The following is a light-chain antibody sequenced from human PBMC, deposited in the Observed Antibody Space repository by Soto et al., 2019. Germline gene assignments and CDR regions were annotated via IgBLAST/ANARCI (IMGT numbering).Light chain of an antibody. J-gene: IGKJ4*01. Sequence: EILMTQSPATLSVSPGERATLSCRASQSVTSNYLAWYQQKPGQAPRLLIYGASTRATGIPARFSGSGSGTDFTLTISSLKSEDFAVYYCQQYNDWHPLTFGGGTKVEIK. CDR3: QQYNDWHPLT. CDR2: GAS. V-gene: IGKV3-15*01. CDR1: QSVTSN.